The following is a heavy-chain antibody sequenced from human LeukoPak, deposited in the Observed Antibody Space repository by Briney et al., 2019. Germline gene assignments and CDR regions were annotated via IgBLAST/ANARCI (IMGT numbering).Heavy chain of an antibody. J-gene: IGHJ6*03. D-gene: IGHD3-9*01. CDR3: ARGAWNPYFDWLPPPYYYYYYYMDV. V-gene: IGHV3-30*03. CDR1: GFTFSNYG. CDR2: VSFDGSNE. Sequence: GGSLRLSCAASGFTFSNYGMHWVRQAPGKGLEWVAVVSFDGSNEDYADSVKGRFSISRDNSKNTLYLLMNSLRAEDTAVYYCARGAWNPYFDWLPPPYYYYYYYMDVWGKGATVTVSS.